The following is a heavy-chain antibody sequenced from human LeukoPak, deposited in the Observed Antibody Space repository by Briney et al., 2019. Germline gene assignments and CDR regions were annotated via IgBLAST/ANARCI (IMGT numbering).Heavy chain of an antibody. V-gene: IGHV3-30*03. CDR2: ISYDGSNK. CDR1: GFTFSSYG. Sequence: PGGSLRLSCAASGFTFSSYGMHWVRQAPGKGLEWVAVISYDGSNKYYADSVKGRFTISRDNSKNTLYLQTNSLRAEDTAVYYCRSGWYAGQSDYWGQGTLVTVSS. D-gene: IGHD6-19*01. J-gene: IGHJ4*02. CDR3: RSGWYAGQSDY.